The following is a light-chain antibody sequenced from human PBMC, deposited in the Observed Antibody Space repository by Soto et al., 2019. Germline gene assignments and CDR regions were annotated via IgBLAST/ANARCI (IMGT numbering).Light chain of an antibody. V-gene: IGKV3D-15*01. CDR3: QQYKNWPRT. Sequence: EIVMTPSPATLSMSPGERATLSCRASETISSNLVLYQQKPGQAPRLLIHGASTRATGIPARFSGSGSGTEFTLTISSLQSEDFALYYCQQYKNWPRTFGQGTKVEIK. CDR1: ETISSN. CDR2: GAS. J-gene: IGKJ1*01.